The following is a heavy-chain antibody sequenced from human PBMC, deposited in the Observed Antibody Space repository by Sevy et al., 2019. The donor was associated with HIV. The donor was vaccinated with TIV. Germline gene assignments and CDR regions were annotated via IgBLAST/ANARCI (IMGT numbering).Heavy chain of an antibody. J-gene: IGHJ4*02. CDR2: IYSDGST. CDR1: GFSVNSNY. D-gene: IGHD3-3*01. V-gene: IGHV3-66*01. Sequence: GGSLRLSCAASGFSVNSNYMTWVRQAPGKGLDWVSIIYSDGSTKYADARKGRFTISKDNSKNTMYLQMNSLRVEDTGVYYCARGGTIFGLVRHYFDYWGQGTLVTVSS. CDR3: ARGGTIFGLVRHYFDY.